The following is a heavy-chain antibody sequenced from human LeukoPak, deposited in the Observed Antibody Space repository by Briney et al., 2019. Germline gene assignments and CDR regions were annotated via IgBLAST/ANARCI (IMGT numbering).Heavy chain of an antibody. CDR3: ATLPLYYDILTGYYTYYYYYGMDV. CDR1: GYTFTSYG. D-gene: IGHD3-9*01. V-gene: IGHV1-18*04. CDR2: ISAYNGNT. Sequence: ASESVSCKASGYTFTSYGISWVRLAPGPGLEWMGWISAYNGNTNYAQKLLGRVTMTTDTSTSTAYMELRSLRSDDTAVYYCATLPLYYDILTGYYTYYYYYGMDVWGKGTTVTVSS. J-gene: IGHJ6*04.